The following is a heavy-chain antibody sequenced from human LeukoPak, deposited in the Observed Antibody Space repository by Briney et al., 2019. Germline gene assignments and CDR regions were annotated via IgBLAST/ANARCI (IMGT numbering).Heavy chain of an antibody. CDR2: ISYTGST. J-gene: IGHJ6*03. CDR3: ARDSRDLPRRYYHYMDV. D-gene: IGHD5-24*01. Sequence: SETLSLTCTVSGGSISRYYWSWIRQHPGSGLEGIGYISYTGSTTYNSSLKSRVTISLDTSQNQFSLKLSSVTAADTAVYYCARDSRDLPRRYYHYMDVWGKGTTVTISS. CDR1: GGSISRYY. V-gene: IGHV4-59*12.